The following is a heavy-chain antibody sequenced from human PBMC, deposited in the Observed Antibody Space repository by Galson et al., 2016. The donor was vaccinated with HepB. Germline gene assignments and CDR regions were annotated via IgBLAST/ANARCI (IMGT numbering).Heavy chain of an antibody. CDR3: ARRSRLNYYDHYNMDV. Sequence: SLRLSCAASGFTFSSHGMHWVRQAPGKGLEWVAVISFDGKTKYYADSVKGRLIISRDNSANSLYLQINSLRRDDTAMYYCARRSRLNYYDHYNMDVWGLGTTVIVSS. D-gene: IGHD3-16*01. CDR1: GFTFSSHG. J-gene: IGHJ6*02. V-gene: IGHV3-30*03. CDR2: ISFDGKTK.